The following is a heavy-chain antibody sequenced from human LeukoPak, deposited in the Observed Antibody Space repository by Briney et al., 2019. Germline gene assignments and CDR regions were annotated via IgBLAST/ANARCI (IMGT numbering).Heavy chain of an antibody. CDR3: ARQSGYYDFWSGYLY. D-gene: IGHD3-3*01. Sequence: SETLSLTCGVSGGSISGSNWWRWVRQSPGKGLEWIGKIYHSVSTNYNPSLKSRVTTSVDTSKNQFSLKLSSVTAADTAVYYCARQSGYYDFWSGYLYWGQGTLVTVSS. CDR2: IYHSVST. V-gene: IGHV4-4*02. J-gene: IGHJ4*02. CDR1: GGSISGSNW.